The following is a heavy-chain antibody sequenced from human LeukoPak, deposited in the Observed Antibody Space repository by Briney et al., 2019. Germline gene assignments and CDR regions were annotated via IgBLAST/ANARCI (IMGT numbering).Heavy chain of an antibody. CDR3: ARDTGGIDY. D-gene: IGHD3-16*01. CDR2: IYYSGST. CDR1: GGSISSYY. J-gene: IGHJ4*02. V-gene: IGHV4-59*01. Sequence: SETLSLTCTVAGGSISSYYWSWIRQPPGKGLEWIGYIYYSGSTNYNPSLKSRVTISVDTSKNQFSLKLSSVTAADTAVYYCARDTGGIDYWGEGTLVTVSS.